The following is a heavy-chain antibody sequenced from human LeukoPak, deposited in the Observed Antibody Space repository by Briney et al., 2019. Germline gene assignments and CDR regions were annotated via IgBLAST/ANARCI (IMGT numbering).Heavy chain of an antibody. CDR3: ARAYTKDPSFDY. Sequence: ASVKVSCKASGYTFTSYGFSWVRQAPGQGLEWMGWINPNSGGTNYAQKFQGRVTMTRDTSISTAYMELSRLRSDDTAVYYCARAYTKDPSFDYWGQGTLVTVSS. J-gene: IGHJ4*02. CDR1: GYTFTSYG. V-gene: IGHV1-2*02. CDR2: INPNSGGT. D-gene: IGHD2-2*02.